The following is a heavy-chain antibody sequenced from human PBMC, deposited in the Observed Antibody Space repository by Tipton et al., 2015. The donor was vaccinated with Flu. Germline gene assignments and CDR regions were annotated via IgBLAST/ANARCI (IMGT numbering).Heavy chain of an antibody. J-gene: IGHJ4*02. Sequence: QLVQSGAEVKPSETLSLICTVSGASVTGSRYYWAWIRQPPGKGLECIGTIYDSGRIYYNPSPKSRVIMSLDTSKNHFSLRLSSVTAADTARYYCARVGDSSVSYGLDYWGQGTLVTVSS. CDR3: ARVGDSSVSYGLDY. CDR2: IYDSGRI. D-gene: IGHD3-22*01. V-gene: IGHV4-39*07. CDR1: GASVTGSRYY.